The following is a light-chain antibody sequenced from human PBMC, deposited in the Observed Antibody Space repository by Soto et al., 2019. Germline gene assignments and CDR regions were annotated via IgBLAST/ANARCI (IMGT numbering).Light chain of an antibody. Sequence: QSVLTQPPSASGTPGQRVTISCSGSSSNIGNNPVNWFRQFPGTAPKLLIYSNSHRPSGVPDRFSGSKSGTSASLAISGLQSEDEADSRTGSWVFGGGTKLTVL. CDR3: GSWV. V-gene: IGLV1-44*01. CDR2: SNS. CDR1: SSNIGNNP. J-gene: IGLJ3*02.